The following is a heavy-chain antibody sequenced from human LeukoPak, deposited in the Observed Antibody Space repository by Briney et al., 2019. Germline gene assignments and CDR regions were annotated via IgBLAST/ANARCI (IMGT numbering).Heavy chain of an antibody. CDR3: ARHDGDRIYSGMDV. CDR2: ISYSGST. J-gene: IGHJ6*02. V-gene: IGHV4-59*08. CDR1: GGSINHYY. D-gene: IGHD3-10*01. Sequence: SETLSLTCTVSGGSINHYYWIWIRQPPGKGLEGIGYISYSGSTNYNPSLKSRVTISLDTSKIQFSLTLSSVTAADTAVYYCARHDGDRIYSGMDVWGQGTTVTVSS.